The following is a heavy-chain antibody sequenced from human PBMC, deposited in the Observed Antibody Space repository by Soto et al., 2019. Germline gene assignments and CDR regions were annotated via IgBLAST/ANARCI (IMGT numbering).Heavy chain of an antibody. Sequence: EVQLLESGGGLVQPGGSLRLSCAASGFTFSSYAMNWVRQAPGKGLEWVSLIGGDGGSTYYADSGRGRFTISRDNSKNTLYLQMNSLRAEDTAIYYCAKAYSSIWSHWYFDLWGLGTLVTVSS. V-gene: IGHV3-23*01. CDR1: GFTFSSYA. CDR2: IGGDGGST. CDR3: AKAYSSIWSHWYFDL. J-gene: IGHJ2*01. D-gene: IGHD6-13*01.